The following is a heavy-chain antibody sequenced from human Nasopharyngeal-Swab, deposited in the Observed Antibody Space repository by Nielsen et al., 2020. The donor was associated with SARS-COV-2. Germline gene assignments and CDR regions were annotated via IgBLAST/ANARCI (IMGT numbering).Heavy chain of an antibody. D-gene: IGHD3-22*01. J-gene: IGHJ6*03. CDR2: IIPIFGTA. CDR3: ARGGDYYDSSGYYYASYYYMDV. CDR1: GGTFSSYA. V-gene: IGHV1-69*13. Sequence: SVKVSCKASGGTFSSYAISWVRQAPGQGLEWMGGIIPIFGTANYAQKFQGRVTITADESTSTAYMELSSLRFEDTAVYYCARGGDYYDSSGYYYASYYYMDVWGKGTTVTVSS.